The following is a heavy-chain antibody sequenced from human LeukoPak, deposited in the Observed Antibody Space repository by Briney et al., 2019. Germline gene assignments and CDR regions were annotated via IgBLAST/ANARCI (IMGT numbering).Heavy chain of an antibody. V-gene: IGHV3-23*01. CDR1: GFTFSSYG. J-gene: IGHJ4*02. D-gene: IGHD1-26*01. CDR2: ISGSGGST. Sequence: GGSLRLSCAASGFTFSSYGMSWVRQAPGKGLEWVSAISGSGGSTYYADSVKGRFTISRDNSKNTLYLQMSSLTAADTAVYYCAKDRSIGTYYTFDHWGQGTLVTVSS. CDR3: AKDRSIGTYYTFDH.